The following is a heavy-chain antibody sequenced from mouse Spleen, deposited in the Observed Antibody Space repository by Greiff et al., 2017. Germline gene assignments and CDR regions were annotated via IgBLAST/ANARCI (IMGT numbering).Heavy chain of an antibody. J-gene: IGHJ3*01. CDR1: GYTFTDYE. CDR3: NSYYSYDPG. CDR2: IDPETGGT. D-gene: IGHD2-12*01. V-gene: IGHV1-15*01. Sequence: VQLVESGAELVRPGASVTLSCKASGYTFTDYEMHWVKQTPVHGLEWIGAIDPETGGTAYNQKFKGKAILTADKSSSTAYMELRSLTSEDSAVYYCNSYYSYDPGWGQGTLVTVSA.